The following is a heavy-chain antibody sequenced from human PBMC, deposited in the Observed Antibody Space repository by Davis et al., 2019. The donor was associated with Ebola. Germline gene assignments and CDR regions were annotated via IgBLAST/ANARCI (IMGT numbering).Heavy chain of an antibody. CDR3: ARAPVAGTNFDY. Sequence: GESLKISCAASGFTFSDYYMSWIRQAPGKGLEWVSYISSSGSTIYYADSVKGRFTISRDNAKNTLYLQMNSLRAEDTAVYYCARAPVAGTNFDYWGQGTLVTVSS. CDR2: ISSSGSTI. D-gene: IGHD6-19*01. V-gene: IGHV3-11*04. CDR1: GFTFSDYY. J-gene: IGHJ4*02.